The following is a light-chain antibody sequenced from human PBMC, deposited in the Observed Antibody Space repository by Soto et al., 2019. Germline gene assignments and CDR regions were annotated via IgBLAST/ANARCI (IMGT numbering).Light chain of an antibody. CDR3: AAWDDSLDGFWV. Sequence: QSVLTQPPSASGTPGQRVTISCSGSSSNIGSNTVNWYQQLPGTAPKLLIYSNNQRPSGVPDRCSGAKSGTSASRAISGLQSEDEADYYCAAWDDSLDGFWVFGGGTKLTVL. J-gene: IGLJ3*02. CDR2: SNN. CDR1: SSNIGSNT. V-gene: IGLV1-44*01.